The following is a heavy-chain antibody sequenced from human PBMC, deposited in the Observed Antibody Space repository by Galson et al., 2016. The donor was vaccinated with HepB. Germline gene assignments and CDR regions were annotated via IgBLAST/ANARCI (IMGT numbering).Heavy chain of an antibody. J-gene: IGHJ6*02. CDR1: GYTFRNYV. CDR3: ARGAPTLRNRGYRGGLYFYYGMDV. CDR2: IIPIFGSS. Sequence: SVKVSCKASGYTFRNYVITWVRQAPGQGLEWMGGIIPIFGSSNYAQKFQGRVTISADESTSTAYMELSSLTSEDTAVYYCARGAPTLRNRGYRGGLYFYYGMDVWGQGTTVTVSS. V-gene: IGHV1-69*13. D-gene: IGHD5-18*01.